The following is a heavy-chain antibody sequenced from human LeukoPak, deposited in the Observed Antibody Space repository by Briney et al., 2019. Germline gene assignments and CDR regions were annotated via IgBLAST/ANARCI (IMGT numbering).Heavy chain of an antibody. V-gene: IGHV1-18*01. D-gene: IGHD3-9*01. Sequence: ASVKVSCKASGYTFTSYGISWVRQAPGQGLEWMGWISAYNGNTNYAQKLQGRVTMTTDTSTSTAYMELRSLRSDDTAVYYCARGRRGYDILTGFFPLDYWGQGTLVTVSS. J-gene: IGHJ4*02. CDR2: ISAYNGNT. CDR3: ARGRRGYDILTGFFPLDY. CDR1: GYTFTSYG.